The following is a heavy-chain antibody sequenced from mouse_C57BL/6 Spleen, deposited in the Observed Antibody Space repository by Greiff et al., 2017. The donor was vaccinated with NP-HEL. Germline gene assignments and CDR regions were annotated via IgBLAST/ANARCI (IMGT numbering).Heavy chain of an antibody. D-gene: IGHD1-1*01. CDR1: GYSFTDYH. J-gene: IGHJ1*03. Sequence: VQLQQSGPELVKPGASVKISCKASGYSFTDYHMNWVKQSNGKSLEWIGVINPNYGTTSSNQKFKGKATLTVDQSSCTAYMQLNSLTSEDSAVYYGAAGATVVATRYFDVWGTGTTVTVSS. CDR2: INPNYGTT. V-gene: IGHV1-39*01. CDR3: AAGATVVATRYFDV.